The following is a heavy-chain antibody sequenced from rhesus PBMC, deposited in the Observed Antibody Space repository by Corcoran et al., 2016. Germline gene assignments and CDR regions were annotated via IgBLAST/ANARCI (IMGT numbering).Heavy chain of an antibody. CDR3: AREGSGNSLAV. D-gene: IGHD2-21*01. CDR2: IFGSGSNT. Sequence: QVQLQESGPGLVKPLETLSLTCAVSGGSLSSNYWSWIRQPPGKGLEWISYIFGSGSNTNYNPSLKSRVTLSVDTSKNLISLKMSSVTAADTAVYYCAREGSGNSLAVWGRGVLVAVSS. J-gene: IGHJ5-2*02. CDR1: GGSLSSNY. V-gene: IGHV4S11*01.